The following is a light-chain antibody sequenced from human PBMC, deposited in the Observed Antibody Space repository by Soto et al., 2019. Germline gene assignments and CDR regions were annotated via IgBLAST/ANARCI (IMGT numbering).Light chain of an antibody. CDR2: NYT. V-gene: IGLV1-40*01. Sequence: QSVLTQPPSVSGAPGQRVTISCTGSNSNIGADYGVHWYQQFPGTAPKLLISNYTNRPSGVPDRFSASRSGSSASLAITGLQSEDEADYYCQSFDSSLPRPILGVGTKLTVL. CDR1: NSNIGADYG. CDR3: QSFDSSLPRPI. J-gene: IGLJ2*01.